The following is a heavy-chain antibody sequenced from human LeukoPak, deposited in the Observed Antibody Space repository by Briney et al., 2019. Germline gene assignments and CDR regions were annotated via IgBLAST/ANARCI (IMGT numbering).Heavy chain of an antibody. Sequence: SETLSLTCTVSGGSISSSSYYWGWIRQPPGKGLEWIGSIYYSGSTYYNPSLKSRVTISVDTSKNQFSLKLYSVTAADTAVYYCARYGHWFDPWGQGTLVTVSS. D-gene: IGHD3-10*01. CDR2: IYYSGST. CDR1: GGSISSSSYY. J-gene: IGHJ5*02. CDR3: ARYGHWFDP. V-gene: IGHV4-39*01.